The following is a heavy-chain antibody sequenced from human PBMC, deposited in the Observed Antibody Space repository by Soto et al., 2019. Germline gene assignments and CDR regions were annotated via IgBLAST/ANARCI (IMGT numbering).Heavy chain of an antibody. Sequence: QVQLVQSGAEVKKPGASVKVSCEASGYTFSGYAMGWVRQAPGPGLEWMGWIGAYNGNTDHAQKFQGRVTMTPDTSTSTAYMELRSLTSDDTAVYYCARPFGDYGDYAWSLRYWGQGTGVTVSS. CDR2: IGAYNGNT. CDR1: GYTFSGYA. D-gene: IGHD4-17*01. CDR3: ARPFGDYGDYAWSLRY. J-gene: IGHJ4*02. V-gene: IGHV1-18*01.